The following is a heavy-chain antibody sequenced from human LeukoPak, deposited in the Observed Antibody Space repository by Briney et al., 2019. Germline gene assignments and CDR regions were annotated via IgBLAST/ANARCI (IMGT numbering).Heavy chain of an antibody. CDR3: ARAGGVKTAALDLDY. V-gene: IGHV4-59*01. D-gene: IGHD6-25*01. Sequence: PSETLSLTCTVSGGSISVYSWSWIRQPPGKGLEWIGNIYYSGSANHNPSLKSRVTISRDTSKNQFSLKLTSVTTADTAVYYCARAGGVKTAALDLDYWGQGTLVTVSS. CDR2: IYYSGSA. J-gene: IGHJ4*02. CDR1: GGSISVYS.